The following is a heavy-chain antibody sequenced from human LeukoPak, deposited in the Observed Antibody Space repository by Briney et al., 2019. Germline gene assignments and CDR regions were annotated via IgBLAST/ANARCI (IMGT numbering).Heavy chain of an antibody. V-gene: IGHV1-8*01. D-gene: IGHD3-10*01. CDR1: GYTFTSYD. CDR2: MNPNSGNTGYGGNT. J-gene: IGHJ3*02. Sequence: GASVKVSCKASGYTFTSYDINWVRQATGQGLEWMGWMNPNSGNTGYGGNTGYAQKFQGRVTMTRNTSISTAYMELSSLRSEDTAVYYCARAPPSWFGEVNANAFDIWGQGTMVTVSS. CDR3: ARAPPSWFGEVNANAFDI.